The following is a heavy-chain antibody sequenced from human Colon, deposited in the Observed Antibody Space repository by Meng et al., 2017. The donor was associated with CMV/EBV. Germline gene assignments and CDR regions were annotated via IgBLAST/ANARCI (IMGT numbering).Heavy chain of an antibody. CDR1: GFTFSSYA. D-gene: IGHD1-26*01. Sequence: GGSLRLSCAASGFTFSSYAMSWVRQAAGKGLEWVSGISGSGYSTYYADSVKGRFTISGDKSKNTLFLQMNSLRAEDTAVYYCARDGLWEGKIEGVPGADAWGQGTLVTVSS. V-gene: IGHV3-23*01. CDR2: ISGSGYST. J-gene: IGHJ5*02. CDR3: ARDGLWEGKIEGVPGADA.